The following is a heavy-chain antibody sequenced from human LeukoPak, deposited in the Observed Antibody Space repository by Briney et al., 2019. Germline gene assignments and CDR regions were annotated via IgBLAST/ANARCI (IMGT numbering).Heavy chain of an antibody. V-gene: IGHV4-59*01. Sequence: PSETLSLTCTVSGGSISSYYWSWIRQPPGKGLEWIGYIYYSGSTNYNPSLKSRVTISVDTSKNQFSLKLSSVTAADTAVYYCARGIQGNYDFWSGSFVYYYMDVWGKGTTVTVSS. CDR1: GGSISSYY. CDR3: ARGIQGNYDFWSGSFVYYYMDV. J-gene: IGHJ6*03. D-gene: IGHD3-3*01. CDR2: IYYSGST.